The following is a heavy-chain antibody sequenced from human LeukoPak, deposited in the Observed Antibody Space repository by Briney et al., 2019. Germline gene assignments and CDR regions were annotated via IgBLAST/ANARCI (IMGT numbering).Heavy chain of an antibody. V-gene: IGHV3-11*03. D-gene: IGHD3-10*01. J-gene: IGHJ4*02. CDR1: GFTFSDYY. Sequence: GSLRLSCAASGFTFSDYYMSWIRQTPGKGLEWVSYISSSSSYKNYADSVKGRFTISRDNAKNSLYLQMNSLRAEDTAVYYCATAYYYGSGSYLFDYWGQGTLVTVSS. CDR2: ISSSSSYK. CDR3: ATAYYYGSGSYLFDY.